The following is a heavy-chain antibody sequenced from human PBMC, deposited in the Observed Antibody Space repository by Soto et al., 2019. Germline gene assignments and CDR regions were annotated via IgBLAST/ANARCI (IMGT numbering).Heavy chain of an antibody. CDR1: GDSINSADYY. Sequence: QVQLQESGPGLVKPSQTLSLTCTVSGDSINSADYYWNWIRQTPGKGLELIGHIYYSGSTDYNPSLKSRVTISLDTSKNQFTLRLNSVTAADTAIYYCASRKSYYASGTDHWGQGTLVTVSS. J-gene: IGHJ4*02. V-gene: IGHV4-30-4*01. CDR3: ASRKSYYASGTDH. CDR2: IYYSGST. D-gene: IGHD3-10*01.